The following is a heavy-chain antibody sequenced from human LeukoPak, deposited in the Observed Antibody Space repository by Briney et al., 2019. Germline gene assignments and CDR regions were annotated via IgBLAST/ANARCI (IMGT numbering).Heavy chain of an antibody. CDR2: INHSGST. Sequence: SETLSLTCAVYGGSFSGYYWSWIRQPPGKGLEWIGEINHSGSTNYNPSLKSRVTISVDTSKNQFSLKLSSVTAADTAVYYCARTYYGSPEYFQHWGQGTLVTVSS. D-gene: IGHD3-10*01. CDR1: GGSFSGYY. CDR3: ARTYYGSPEYFQH. V-gene: IGHV4-34*01. J-gene: IGHJ1*01.